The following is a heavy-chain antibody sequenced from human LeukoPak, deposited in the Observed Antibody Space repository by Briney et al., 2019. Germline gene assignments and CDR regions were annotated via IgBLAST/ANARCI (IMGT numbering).Heavy chain of an antibody. V-gene: IGHV3-21*04. Sequence: GGSLRLSCAASGFTFSSYSMNWVRQAPGKGLEWVSSISSSSSYIYYADSVKGRFTISRDNAKNSLYLQMNSLRAEDTAVYYCAKDYQIFYYGMDVWGQGTTVTVSS. CDR2: ISSSSSYI. CDR1: GFTFSSYS. D-gene: IGHD3-16*02. CDR3: AKDYQIFYYGMDV. J-gene: IGHJ6*02.